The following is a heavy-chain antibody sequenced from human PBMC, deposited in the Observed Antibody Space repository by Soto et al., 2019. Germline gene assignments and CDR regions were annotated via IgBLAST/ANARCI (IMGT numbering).Heavy chain of an antibody. CDR2: IYLDDDK. D-gene: IGHD2-15*01. CDR3: AHRPSYCSGGSCYSGFDY. CDR1: GFSLSTSGVG. J-gene: IGHJ4*02. V-gene: IGHV2-5*02. Sequence: QITLKESGPTLVKPTQTLTLTCTFSGFSLSTSGVGVGWIRQPPGKALEWLALIYLDDDKRYSPSLNSRLTITNDTSKNQVVLTMTNMDPVDTATYYCAHRPSYCSGGSCYSGFDYWGQGPLVTVSS.